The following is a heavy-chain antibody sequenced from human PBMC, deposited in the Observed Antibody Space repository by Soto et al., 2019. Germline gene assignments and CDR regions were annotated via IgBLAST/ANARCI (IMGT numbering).Heavy chain of an antibody. D-gene: IGHD4-17*01. J-gene: IGHJ6*02. V-gene: IGHV4-30-4*01. CDR2: IYYSGST. Sequence: QVQLQESGPGLVKPSQALSLTCTVSGVSISGADYYWTWIRQPPGKGLEWIGYIYYSGSTYYNPSLKSRVTISVDTSKNQFSLKLRSVAAADTAVYYCARERKTTGDYYYYYGMDVWGQGTTVTVSS. CDR1: GVSISGADYY. CDR3: ARERKTTGDYYYYYGMDV.